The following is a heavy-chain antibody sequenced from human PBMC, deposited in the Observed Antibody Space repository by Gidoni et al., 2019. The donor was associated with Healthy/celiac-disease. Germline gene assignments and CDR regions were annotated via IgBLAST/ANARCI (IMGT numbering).Heavy chain of an antibody. CDR1: GFPFSSYG. J-gene: IGHJ4*02. CDR3: AKGCSSTSCYSDY. D-gene: IGHD2-2*01. CDR2: ISYDGSNK. V-gene: IGHV3-30*18. Sequence: QVQLVESGGGVVQPGRSLRLSSAASGFPFSSYGMHWVRQAPGKGLEWVAVISYDGSNKYYADSVKGRFTISRDNSKNTLYLQMNSLRAEDTAVYYCAKGCSSTSCYSDYWGQGTLVTVSS.